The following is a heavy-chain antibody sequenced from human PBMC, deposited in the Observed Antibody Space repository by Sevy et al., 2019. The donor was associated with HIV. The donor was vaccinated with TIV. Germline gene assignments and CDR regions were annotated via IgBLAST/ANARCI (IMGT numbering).Heavy chain of an antibody. CDR3: ARTGPPGYYYDSSGSDY. J-gene: IGHJ4*02. V-gene: IGHV3-7*01. CDR2: IKQDGGEK. D-gene: IGHD3-22*01. CDR1: GFTFSRFW. Sequence: GGSLRLSCAASGFTFSRFWMTWVRQAPGRGLEWVANIKQDGGEKYYVDSVKGRFTISRDNAKNSLYLFMNSLRAEDTAVYYCARTGPPGYYYDSSGSDYWGQGTLVTVSS.